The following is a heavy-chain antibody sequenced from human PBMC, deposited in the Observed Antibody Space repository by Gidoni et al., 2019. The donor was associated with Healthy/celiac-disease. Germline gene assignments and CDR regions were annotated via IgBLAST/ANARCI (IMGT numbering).Heavy chain of an antibody. J-gene: IGHJ3*02. V-gene: IGHV1-18*01. D-gene: IGHD1-20*01. Sequence: SAYNGNTNYAQKLQGRVTMTTDTSTSTAYMELRSLRSDDTAVYYCARGGGDNWNVPGDIWGQGTMVTVSS. CDR3: ARGGGDNWNVPGDI. CDR2: SAYNGNT.